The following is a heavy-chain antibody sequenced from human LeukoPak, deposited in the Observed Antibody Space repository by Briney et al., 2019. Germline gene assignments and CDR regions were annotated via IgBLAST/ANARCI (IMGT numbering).Heavy chain of an antibody. J-gene: IGHJ4*02. CDR3: AKRPPFDY. Sequence: PGGSLRLSCAASGFTFNTCAMSWVRQAPGKGLEWVSAISDSGGRTYYADSVKGRFTVSRDNSKKTLYLQLNSLRAEDTAVYYCAKRPPFDYWGEGTLVTVSS. D-gene: IGHD1-14*01. CDR1: GFTFNTCA. CDR2: ISDSGGRT. V-gene: IGHV3-23*01.